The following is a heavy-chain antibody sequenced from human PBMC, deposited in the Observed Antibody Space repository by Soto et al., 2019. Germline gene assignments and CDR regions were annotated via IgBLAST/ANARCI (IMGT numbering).Heavy chain of an antibody. CDR3: ARGGQECSNSGCGYIYDGMDV. J-gene: IGHJ6*02. D-gene: IGHD5-18*01. CDR2: ISAYNGNR. Sequence: ASVKVSCKASGYTFSHYGIGWVRQAPGQGLEWMGRISAYNGNRHFAEGLRGRITMTTNTTTSTADMELRSLSSDDTAGYYCARGGQECSNSGCGYIYDGMDVWGQGTTVTVSS. V-gene: IGHV1-18*01. CDR1: GYTFSHYG.